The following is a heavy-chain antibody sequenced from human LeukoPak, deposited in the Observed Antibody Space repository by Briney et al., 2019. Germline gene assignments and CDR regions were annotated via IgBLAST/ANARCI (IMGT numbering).Heavy chain of an antibody. CDR3: ARVRLDGYVKEFYFDS. Sequence: SETLSLTCAVSGVSISSSNWWSWVRQSPGKGLEWIGEIFHSGSTNYNPSLKSRVLISVDKAENQFSLTLTSVTAADTARYFCARVRLDGYVKEFYFDSWGQGTRVTVSS. CDR1: GVSISSSNW. CDR2: IFHSGST. D-gene: IGHD2-2*03. J-gene: IGHJ4*02. V-gene: IGHV4-4*02.